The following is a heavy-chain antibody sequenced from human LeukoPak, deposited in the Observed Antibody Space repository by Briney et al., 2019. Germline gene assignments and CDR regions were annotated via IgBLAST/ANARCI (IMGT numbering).Heavy chain of an antibody. CDR2: IYYSGST. Sequence: PSETLSLTCTVSGGSISSYYWSWIRQPPGKGLEWIGYIYYSGSTNYNPSLKSRVTISVDTSENQFSLKLSSVTAADTAVYYCARGGWRWLALWGQGTLVTVSS. CDR1: GGSISSYY. CDR3: ARGGWRWLAL. V-gene: IGHV4-59*01. D-gene: IGHD6-19*01. J-gene: IGHJ4*02.